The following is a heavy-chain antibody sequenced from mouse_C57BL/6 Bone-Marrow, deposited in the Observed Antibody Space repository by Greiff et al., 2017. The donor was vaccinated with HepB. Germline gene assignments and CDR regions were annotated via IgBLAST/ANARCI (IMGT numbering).Heavy chain of an antibody. CDR2: INPNNGGT. CDR1: GYTFTDYY. D-gene: IGHD1-1*01. V-gene: IGHV1-26*01. J-gene: IGHJ3*01. Sequence: EVQLQQSGPELVKPGASVKIPCKASGYTFTDYYMNWVKQSHGKSLEWIGDINPNNGGTSYNQKFKGKATLTVDKSSSTAYMELRSLTSEDSAVYYCASYYGSSDAWFAYWGQGTLVTVSA. CDR3: ASYYGSSDAWFAY.